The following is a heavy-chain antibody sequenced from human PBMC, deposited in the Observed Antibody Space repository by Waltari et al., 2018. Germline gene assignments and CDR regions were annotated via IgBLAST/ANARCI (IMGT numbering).Heavy chain of an antibody. CDR3: ARGGSGSPSPYAFNV. Sequence: QVQLVQSGAEVKKPGASVTVSCKASGYSFTSYDINWVRQDPGQGLGWMAWQNPGSCNTVSIQKFRGRVTTTRYTSLTTAYMEVTGLTHEDTAIYYCARGGSGSPSPYAFNVWGQGTMVTVSS. D-gene: IGHD3-10*01. CDR1: GYSFTSYD. V-gene: IGHV1-8*03. J-gene: IGHJ3*01. CDR2: QNPGSCNT.